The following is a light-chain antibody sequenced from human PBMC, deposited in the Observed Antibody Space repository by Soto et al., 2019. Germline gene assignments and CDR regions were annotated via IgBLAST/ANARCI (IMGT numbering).Light chain of an antibody. J-gene: IGLJ3*02. CDR3: CSYAGSSSWV. V-gene: IGLV2-23*02. Sequence: QSVLTQPASVSGSPGQSITISCTGTSSDVGSYNLVSWYQQHPGKAPKLMIYEVSKRPSGVSNRFSGSKSGNTASLTISGLQAEDEADYYCCSYAGSSSWVFGGWTQLT. CDR2: EVS. CDR1: SSDVGSYNL.